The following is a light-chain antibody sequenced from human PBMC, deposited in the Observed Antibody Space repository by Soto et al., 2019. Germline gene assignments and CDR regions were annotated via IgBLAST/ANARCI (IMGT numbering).Light chain of an antibody. CDR1: ESLFGF. Sequence: DIVLTQSPATLSVSPGDTVTLSGRASESLFGFLAWYQQKPGQAPRLLMYGVSTRATGIPARFSGGGSATDFTLTISSLQSEDSAFYFCQSYNDWPFASGLGTRLEI. CDR3: QSYNDWPFA. V-gene: IGKV3-15*01. CDR2: GVS. J-gene: IGKJ2*01.